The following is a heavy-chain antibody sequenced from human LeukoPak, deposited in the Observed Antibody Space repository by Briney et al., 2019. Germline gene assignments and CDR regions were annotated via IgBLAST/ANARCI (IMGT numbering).Heavy chain of an antibody. Sequence: ASVKVSCKASGYTFTGYYMHWVRQAPGQGLEWMGWINPNSGGTNYAQKFQGRVTMTRDTSISTAYMELSRLRSDDTAVYYCARDSSSWYGKYNWFDPWGQGTLVTVSS. V-gene: IGHV1-2*02. CDR2: INPNSGGT. CDR3: ARDSSSWYGKYNWFDP. CDR1: GYTFTGYY. J-gene: IGHJ5*02. D-gene: IGHD6-13*01.